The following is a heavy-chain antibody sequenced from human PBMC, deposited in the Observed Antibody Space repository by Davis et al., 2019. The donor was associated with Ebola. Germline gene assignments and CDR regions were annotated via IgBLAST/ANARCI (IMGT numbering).Heavy chain of an antibody. D-gene: IGHD1-26*01. CDR2: IRDSGGRI. CDR1: GFTFSSYA. V-gene: IGHV3-23*01. CDR3: ARDEGGSYSRSENYFDY. J-gene: IGHJ4*02. Sequence: GESLKISCAASGFTFSSYAMSWVRQAPGKGLEWVSAIRDSGGRIYYADSVKGRFTISRDNSKNTLYLQMNSLRAEDTAVYYCARDEGGSYSRSENYFDYWGQGTLVTVSS.